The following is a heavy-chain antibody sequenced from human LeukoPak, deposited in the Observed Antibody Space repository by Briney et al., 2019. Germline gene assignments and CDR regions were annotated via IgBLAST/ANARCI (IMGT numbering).Heavy chain of an antibody. Sequence: SETLSLTCTVSGGSISSYYWSWIRQPAGKGLEWIGRIYTSGSTNYNPSLKSRVTMSVDTSKNQFSLKLSSVTAADTAVYYCARVNTMVRGFWFDPWGQGTLVTVSS. CDR1: GGSISSYY. D-gene: IGHD3-10*01. CDR3: ARVNTMVRGFWFDP. V-gene: IGHV4-4*07. J-gene: IGHJ5*02. CDR2: IYTSGST.